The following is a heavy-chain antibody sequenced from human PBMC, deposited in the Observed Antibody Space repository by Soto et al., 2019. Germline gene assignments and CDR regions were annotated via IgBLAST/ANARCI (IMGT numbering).Heavy chain of an antibody. Sequence: QVQLVQSGAEVKKPGSSVKVSCKASGGTFSTFAISWVRQAPGQGLEWMGGIIPILNTSNYAQKFQGRVTINAEESTSTAYMELSSLRSDDTAVYYCEGGEGDRLPEYDYHYYGMDVWGQGTTVTVSS. D-gene: IGHD2-21*01. CDR3: EGGEGDRLPEYDYHYYGMDV. CDR2: IIPILNTS. J-gene: IGHJ6*02. CDR1: GGTFSTFA. V-gene: IGHV1-69*01.